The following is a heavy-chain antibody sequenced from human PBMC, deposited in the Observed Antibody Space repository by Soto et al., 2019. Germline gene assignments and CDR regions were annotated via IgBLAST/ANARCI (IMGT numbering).Heavy chain of an antibody. CDR1: GFTFSRYG. Sequence: QVQLVESGGGVVQPGRSLRLSCAASGFTFSRYGMHWVRQAPGKGLEGVAVIWYDGSNKYYADSVKGRFTISRDNSKNTLYLQMNSLRAEDTAVYYCASTPTAYWGQGTLVTVSS. J-gene: IGHJ4*02. D-gene: IGHD1-1*01. CDR2: IWYDGSNK. CDR3: ASTPTAY. V-gene: IGHV3-33*01.